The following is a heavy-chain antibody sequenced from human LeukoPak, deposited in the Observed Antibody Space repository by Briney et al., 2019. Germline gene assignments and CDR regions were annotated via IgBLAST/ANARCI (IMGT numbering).Heavy chain of an antibody. V-gene: IGHV4-61*02. CDR1: GGSISSGFYY. D-gene: IGHD1-26*01. CDR3: ARDDHQYSGSPNGWFDP. CDR2: IYTSGST. Sequence: SETLSLTCTVSGGSISSGFYYWSWIRQPAGKGLEWIGRIYTSGSTNYNPSLKSRVTISVDTSKNQFSLKLSSVTAADTAVYYCARDDHQYSGSPNGWFDPWGQGTLVTVSS. J-gene: IGHJ5*02.